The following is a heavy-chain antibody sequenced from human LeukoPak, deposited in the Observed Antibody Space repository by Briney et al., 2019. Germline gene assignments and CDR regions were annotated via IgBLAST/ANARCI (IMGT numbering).Heavy chain of an antibody. D-gene: IGHD2-2*01. V-gene: IGHV1-2*02. CDR2: ISPNSGGT. CDR3: ARHHCSSTSCYAFDI. Sequence: ASVKVSCKASGYTFTGYYMHWVRQAPGQGLEWMGWISPNSGGTNYAQKFQGRVTMTRDTSISTAYMELSRLRSDDTAVYYCARHHCSSTSCYAFDIWGQGTMVTVSS. CDR1: GYTFTGYY. J-gene: IGHJ3*02.